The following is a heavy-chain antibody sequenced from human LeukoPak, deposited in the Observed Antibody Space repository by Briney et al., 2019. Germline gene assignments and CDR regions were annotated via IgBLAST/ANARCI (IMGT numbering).Heavy chain of an antibody. CDR3: ARHHPQGGGVIVYFDY. CDR1: GGSISSSSYY. CDR2: IYYSGST. D-gene: IGHD3-16*02. V-gene: IGHV4-39*01. Sequence: NPSETLSLTCTVSGGSISSSSYYWGWIRQPPGKGLEWIGSIYYSGSTYYNPTLKSRVTISVDTSKNQFSLKLSSVTAADTAVYYCARHHPQGGGVIVYFDYWGQGTLVTVSS. J-gene: IGHJ4*02.